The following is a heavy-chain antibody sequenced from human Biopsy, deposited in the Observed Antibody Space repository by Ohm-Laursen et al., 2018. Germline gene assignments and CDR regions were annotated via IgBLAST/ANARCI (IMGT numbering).Heavy chain of an antibody. V-gene: IGHV4-4*07. J-gene: IGHJ3*01. CDR3: AREDEGLLRALDL. Sequence: GTLSLTCTVSGASMTGYFWTWVRQPAGKGLEWIGHIYTIGDTTYNPSLESRVTMSLDTSKNQFSLKMTSLTAADTAVYLCAREDEGLLRALDLWGQGTMVTVSS. CDR1: GASMTGYF. CDR2: IYTIGDT. D-gene: IGHD3-3*01.